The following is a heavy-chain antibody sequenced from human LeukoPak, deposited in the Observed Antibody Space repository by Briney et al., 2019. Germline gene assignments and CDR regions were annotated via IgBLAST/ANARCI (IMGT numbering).Heavy chain of an antibody. Sequence: GAFLKTCSDCSGYSFTTYWIGWVRQMPAEGVVWLWVSYSCNSDTCYSPSFQGQVTISADKSISTAYLQLSSLRASDTAMYYCASGRATVVVATTPFFQHWGQGTLVTVSS. V-gene: IGHV5-51*01. CDR2: SYSCNSDT. D-gene: IGHD2-15*01. CDR1: GYSFTTYW. CDR3: ASGRATVVVATTPFFQH. J-gene: IGHJ1*01.